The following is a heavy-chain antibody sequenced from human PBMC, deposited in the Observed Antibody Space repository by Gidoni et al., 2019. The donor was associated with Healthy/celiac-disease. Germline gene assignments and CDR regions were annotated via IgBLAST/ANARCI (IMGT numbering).Heavy chain of an antibody. CDR3: AHRGYSSSCYKLSGRYWFDP. D-gene: IGHD6-13*01. Sequence: QITLKESGPTLVKPTQTLTLTCTFSGFSLSTSGVGVGWIRQPPGKALEWLALIYGNEDKPNSPSLKSRLTITKDTSKNQVVLTMTNMDPVDTPTYYCAHRGYSSSCYKLSGRYWFDPWGQGTLVTVSS. V-gene: IGHV2-5*01. CDR1: GFSLSTSGVG. CDR2: IYGNEDK. J-gene: IGHJ5*02.